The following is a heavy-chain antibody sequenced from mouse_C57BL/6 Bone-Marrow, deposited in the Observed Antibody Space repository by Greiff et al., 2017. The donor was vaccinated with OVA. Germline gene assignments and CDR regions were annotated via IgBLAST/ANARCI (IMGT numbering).Heavy chain of an antibody. V-gene: IGHV1-4*01. Sequence: QVQLKESGAELARPGASVKMSCKASGYTFTSYTMHWVKQRPGQGLEWIGYINPSSGYTKYNQKFKDKATLTADKSSSTAYMQLSSLTSEDSAVYYCAREGGHYYGSSYGCDYWGQGTTLTVSS. CDR2: INPSSGYT. J-gene: IGHJ2*01. CDR1: GYTFTSYT. CDR3: AREGGHYYGSSYGCDY. D-gene: IGHD1-1*01.